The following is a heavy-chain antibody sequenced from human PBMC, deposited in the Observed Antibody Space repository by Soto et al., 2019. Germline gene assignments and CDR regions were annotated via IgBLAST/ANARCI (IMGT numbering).Heavy chain of an antibody. V-gene: IGHV3-33*01. CDR1: GFTFSSYG. D-gene: IGHD2-2*02. CDR2: IGYDASKI. J-gene: IGHJ4*02. CDR3: ATDIHATWLLNS. Sequence: GGSLRLSCAASGFTFSSYGMHWVRQAPGKGLEWVAVIGYDASKIYYADSVKGRFTISRDNSKNTLYLQMNSLRAEDTSLYLCATDIHATWLLNSWGQGTLVTVSS.